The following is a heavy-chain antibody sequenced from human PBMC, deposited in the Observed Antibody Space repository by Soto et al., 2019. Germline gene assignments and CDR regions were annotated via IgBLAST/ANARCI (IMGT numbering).Heavy chain of an antibody. Sequence: GASVKVSCKASGGTFGSYTISWVRQAPGQGLEWMGRIIPILGIANYAQKFQGRVTITADKSTSTAYMELSSLRSEDTAVYYCARDSAYYYGSGSYYKGGFDPWGQGTLVTVSS. D-gene: IGHD3-10*01. J-gene: IGHJ5*02. CDR2: IIPILGIA. V-gene: IGHV1-69*04. CDR3: ARDSAYYYGSGSYYKGGFDP. CDR1: GGTFGSYT.